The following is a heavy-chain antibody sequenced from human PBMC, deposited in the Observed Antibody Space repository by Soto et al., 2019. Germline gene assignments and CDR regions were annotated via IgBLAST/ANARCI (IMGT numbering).Heavy chain of an antibody. CDR2: IYYLGST. J-gene: IGHJ4*02. Sequence: PSETLSLTCSVSGGSMSEYFWSWIRQSPGKGLEWIGYIYYLGSTDYNPSFKSRATISVDTSKRQFSLRLTSVTAADTAVYYCARDGYDGSGSPYPAYWGPGTQVTVSS. CDR3: ARDGYDGSGSPYPAY. CDR1: GGSMSEYF. V-gene: IGHV4-59*01. D-gene: IGHD3-10*01.